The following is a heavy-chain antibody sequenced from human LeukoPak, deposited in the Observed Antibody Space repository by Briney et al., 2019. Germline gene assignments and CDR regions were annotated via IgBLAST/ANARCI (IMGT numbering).Heavy chain of an antibody. V-gene: IGHV3-23*01. D-gene: IGHD4-23*01. J-gene: IGHJ4*02. CDR2: LSGRGGST. CDR1: GFTFSSHA. CDR3: AKCVGYGGNSLLGY. Sequence: PGGSLRLSCAASGFTFSSHAMSWVRQAPGKALEYGSALSGRGGSTYYADSVKGRFTISRDNSQNTLYLQMNSVSGQDRAVFYCAKCVGYGGNSLLGYWGQGTLVTVSS.